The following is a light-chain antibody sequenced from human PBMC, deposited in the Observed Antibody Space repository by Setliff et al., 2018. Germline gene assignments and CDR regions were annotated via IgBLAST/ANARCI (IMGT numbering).Light chain of an antibody. CDR1: SSDVGAYNY. J-gene: IGLJ1*01. CDR3: SSYASSINPYV. V-gene: IGLV2-8*01. CDR2: EVT. Sequence: QSVLTQPPSASGSPGQSLTISCTGTSSDVGAYNYVSWYQQHPGKAPKLMIYEVTKRPSGVPDRFSGSKSGNTASLTVSGLQAEDEADYYCSSYASSINPYVFGTGTKVTVL.